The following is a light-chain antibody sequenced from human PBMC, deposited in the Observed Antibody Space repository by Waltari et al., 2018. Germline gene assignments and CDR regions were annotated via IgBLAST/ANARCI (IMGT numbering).Light chain of an antibody. V-gene: IGKV3D-20*01. Sequence: EIVLTQSPATLSLSPGERATLSCRASQTVRSNYLAWYQQKSGLAPRLLIYDVSNRATGIPDRFSGGGSGTDFTLTITRLEPEDFAVYFCQQYLSSPWTFGLGTKVEIK. CDR2: DVS. CDR1: QTVRSNY. J-gene: IGKJ1*01. CDR3: QQYLSSPWT.